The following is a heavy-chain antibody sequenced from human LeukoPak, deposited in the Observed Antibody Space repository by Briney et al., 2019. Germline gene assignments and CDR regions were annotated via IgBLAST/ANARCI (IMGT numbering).Heavy chain of an antibody. CDR3: ARVPRPNCSGGSCHFDY. D-gene: IGHD2-15*01. V-gene: IGHV1-69*04. CDR2: IIPILGIA. Sequence: ASVKVSCKASGFTFTSYAISWVRQAPGQGLEWMGRIIPILGIANYAQKFQGRVTITADKSTSTAYMELSSLRSEDTAVYYCARVPRPNCSGGSCHFDYWGQGTLVTVSS. CDR1: GFTFTSYA. J-gene: IGHJ4*02.